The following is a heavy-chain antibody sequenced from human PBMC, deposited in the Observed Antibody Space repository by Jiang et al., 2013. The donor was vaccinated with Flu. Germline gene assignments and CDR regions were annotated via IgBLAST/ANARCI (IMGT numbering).Heavy chain of an antibody. CDR3: ARVPTGYSSGWYVDY. Sequence: GYTFTSYDINWVRQATGQGLEWMGWVSPISGSTGYAQNFQGRITMARDTSISTAYMELSSLTSEDTAVYYCARVPTGYSSGWYVDYWGQGTLVTVSS. V-gene: IGHV1-8*01. J-gene: IGHJ4*02. D-gene: IGHD6-19*01. CDR1: GYTFTSYD. CDR2: VSPISGST.